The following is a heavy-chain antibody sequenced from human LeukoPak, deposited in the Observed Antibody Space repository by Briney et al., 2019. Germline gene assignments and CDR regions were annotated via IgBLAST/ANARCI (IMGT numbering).Heavy chain of an antibody. CDR1: GFTFSSYG. J-gene: IGHJ4*02. V-gene: IGHV3-30*18. CDR3: AKAADDGDYRWFDY. D-gene: IGHD4-17*01. Sequence: PGGSLRLSCAASGFTFSSYGMHWVRQAPGKGLEWVAVISYDGSNKYYADSVKGRFTISRDNSKNTLYLQMSSLRAEDTAVYYSAKAADDGDYRWFDYWGQGTLVTVSS. CDR2: ISYDGSNK.